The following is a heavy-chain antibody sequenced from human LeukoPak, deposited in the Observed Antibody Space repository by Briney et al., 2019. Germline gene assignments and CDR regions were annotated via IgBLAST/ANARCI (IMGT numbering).Heavy chain of an antibody. J-gene: IGHJ3*01. CDR3: ANVDSSERSGIWTAFDV. V-gene: IGHV3-23*01. Sequence: GGSLRLSCAASGFSIRLYVMSWVRQAPVKGLEWVSDISGSGTSTHYADSVKGRFTISRDNSKKTLNLQMNSLTAEDTAVYYCANVDSSERSGIWTAFDVWGRGTMVTVSS. D-gene: IGHD1-20*01. CDR2: ISGSGTST. CDR1: GFSIRLYV.